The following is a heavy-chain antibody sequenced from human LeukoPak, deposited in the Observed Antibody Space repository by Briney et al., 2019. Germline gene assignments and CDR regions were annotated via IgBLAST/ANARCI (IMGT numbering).Heavy chain of an antibody. D-gene: IGHD3-22*01. CDR3: AKDKVGGYPFYYYYYMDV. Sequence: GGSLRLSCAASGFTFDDYAMHWVRQAPGKGLEWVSLISGDGGSTYYADSVKGRFTISRDNSKNSLYLQMNSLRTEDAALYYCAKDKVGGYPFYYYYYMDVWGKGTTVTVSS. CDR1: GFTFDDYA. CDR2: ISGDGGST. J-gene: IGHJ6*03. V-gene: IGHV3-43*02.